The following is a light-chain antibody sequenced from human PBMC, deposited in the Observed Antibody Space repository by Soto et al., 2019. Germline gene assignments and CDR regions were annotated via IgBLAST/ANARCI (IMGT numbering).Light chain of an antibody. CDR3: KSYAGSNTYV. CDR2: EVV. J-gene: IGLJ1*01. CDR1: KSDIGVYDF. V-gene: IGLV2-8*01. Sequence: QSALTQPPSASGSPGQSVTISCTGTKSDIGVYDFVSWYQHHPGKAPQLIFSEVVQRPSGVPDRFSGSKSGNPASLTVSGRQAAGEADYFCKSYAGSNTYVFGRGPKLTVL.